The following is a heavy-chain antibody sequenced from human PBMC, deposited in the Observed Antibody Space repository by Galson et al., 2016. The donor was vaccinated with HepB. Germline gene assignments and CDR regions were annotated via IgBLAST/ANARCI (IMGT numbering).Heavy chain of an antibody. CDR2: ITGSASDT. J-gene: IGHJ4*02. CDR3: ARGHYFGSGS. D-gene: IGHD3-10*01. V-gene: IGHV3-11*01. CDR1: GFIFTDYY. Sequence: SLRLSCAASGFIFTDYYMNWIRQAPGKGPEWISHITGSASDTDYADSVKGRFAISRDNGRNLVYLEMNNLRAEDTALYYCARGHYFGSGSWGQGTLVTVSP.